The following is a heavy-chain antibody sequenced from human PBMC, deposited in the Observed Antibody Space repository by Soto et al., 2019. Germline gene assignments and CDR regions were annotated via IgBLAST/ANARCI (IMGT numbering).Heavy chain of an antibody. D-gene: IGHD4-17*01. CDR1: GGAISSDGYS. CDR3: ARGGRTVTTFDY. V-gene: IGHV4-30-2*01. Sequence: QLQLQQSGSGLVKPSQTLSLTCAVSGGAISSDGYSWSWIRQPPGKGLEWIGYIDHSGSTYYNPSLNIRVTISGDRSEHQFSLKLSSVTAADTAVYYCARGGRTVTTFDYLGQGTLGNVSS. J-gene: IGHJ4*02. CDR2: IDHSGST.